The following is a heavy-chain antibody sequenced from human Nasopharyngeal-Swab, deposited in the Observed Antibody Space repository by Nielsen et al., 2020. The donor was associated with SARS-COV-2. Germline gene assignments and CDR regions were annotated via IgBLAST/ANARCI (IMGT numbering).Heavy chain of an antibody. CDR3: AKDPSPAAVDY. Sequence: GESLKISCAASGFTFSSYAMSWVRQAPGKGLEWVSAISGSGGSTYHADSVKGRFTISRDNSKNTLYLQMNSLRAEDTAVYYCAKDPSPAAVDYWGQGTLVTVSS. CDR2: ISGSGGST. CDR1: GFTFSSYA. J-gene: IGHJ4*02. V-gene: IGHV3-23*01. D-gene: IGHD6-13*01.